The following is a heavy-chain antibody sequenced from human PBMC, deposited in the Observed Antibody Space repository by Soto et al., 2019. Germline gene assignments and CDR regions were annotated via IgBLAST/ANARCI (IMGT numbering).Heavy chain of an antibody. J-gene: IGHJ6*02. V-gene: IGHV6-1*01. CDR1: GDSVSSNSAA. D-gene: IGHD6-19*01. CDR2: TYYRSKWYN. Sequence: PSQTLSLTGASSGDSVSSNSAAWNWIRQSPSRGLEWLGRTYYRSKWYNDYAVSVKSRITINPDTSKNQFSLQLNSVTPVDTAVYYCARDQADLGYSSGWSYLGYYYYAMDVWGQGTTVTVSS. CDR3: ARDQADLGYSSGWSYLGYYYYAMDV.